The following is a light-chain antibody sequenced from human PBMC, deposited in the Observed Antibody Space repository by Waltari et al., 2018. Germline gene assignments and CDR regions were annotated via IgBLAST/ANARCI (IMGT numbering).Light chain of an antibody. CDR3: QQSYSTPMYT. V-gene: IGKV1-39*01. Sequence: DIQMTQSPSSLSASVGDKVTLTCRASQSISTSLNWYQQKSGKAPKLLILAASSLQTGVPLRFSGSGSGTDFTLTISSLQLEDFATYYCQQSYSTPMYTFGQGTKLEVK. CDR1: QSISTS. J-gene: IGKJ2*01. CDR2: AAS.